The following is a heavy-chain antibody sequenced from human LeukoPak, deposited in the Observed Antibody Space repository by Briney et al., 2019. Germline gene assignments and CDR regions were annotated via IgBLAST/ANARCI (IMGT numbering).Heavy chain of an antibody. CDR3: AREGAGATHDY. CDR1: GGSISSYC. D-gene: IGHD1-26*01. J-gene: IGHJ4*02. Sequence: PSETLSLTCTVSGGSISSYCWSWIRQPARKGLEWIGRIYTSGSTNYNPSLKSRGTMSVDTSKNHFSLKLSSVTAADTAVYYCAREGAGATHDYWGQGTLVTVSS. V-gene: IGHV4-4*07. CDR2: IYTSGST.